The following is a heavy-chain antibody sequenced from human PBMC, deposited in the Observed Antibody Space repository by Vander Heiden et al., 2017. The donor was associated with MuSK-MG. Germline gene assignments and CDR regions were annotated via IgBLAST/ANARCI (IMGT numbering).Heavy chain of an antibody. V-gene: IGHV3-30-3*01. D-gene: IGHD4-4*01. J-gene: IGHJ4*02. CDR2: ISYDGAYDGSKA. CDR3: ARENDYTNYFDS. Sequence: QVQLVESGGGVVQPGRSLRLSCAASGFPFRNYPLHWVLQAPGKGLEWVGLISYDGAYDGSKAYIADSVKGRFTISRDNSRSTFFLQMNSLRLEDTAVYFCARENDYTNYFDSWGQGTPVTVSS. CDR1: GFPFRNYP.